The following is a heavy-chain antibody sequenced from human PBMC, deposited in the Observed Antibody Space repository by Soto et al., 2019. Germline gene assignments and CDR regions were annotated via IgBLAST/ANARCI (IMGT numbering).Heavy chain of an antibody. J-gene: IGHJ4*02. CDR3: ARDGNGDLDY. Sequence: EVQLVESGGGLVQPGGSLRLSCAASGFTFSSYWMHWVRQVPGKGLVWVSHINSDGSSTSHADSVKGRFTISRDNAKKTLYLQMNSLSAEDTAVYYCARDGNGDLDYWGQGTLVTVSS. V-gene: IGHV3-74*01. CDR2: INSDGSST. CDR1: GFTFSSYW. D-gene: IGHD2-15*01.